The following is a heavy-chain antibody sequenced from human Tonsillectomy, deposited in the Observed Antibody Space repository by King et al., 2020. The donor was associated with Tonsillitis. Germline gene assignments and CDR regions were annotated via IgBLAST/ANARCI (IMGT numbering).Heavy chain of an antibody. Sequence: VQLVQSGAEVKKPGSSVNVSCKASGGTFSGYAITWVRQAPGQGLEWMGGIIPIFATANYAQKFQGRVTITADESTSTAYMELSSLRSDDTAVYYCARSQNYCSSTSCYFSPDVDQQPDYWGQGTLVTVSS. V-gene: IGHV1-69*01. D-gene: IGHD2-2*01. J-gene: IGHJ4*02. CDR1: GGTFSGYA. CDR3: ARSQNYCSSTSCYFSPDVDQQPDY. CDR2: IIPIFATA.